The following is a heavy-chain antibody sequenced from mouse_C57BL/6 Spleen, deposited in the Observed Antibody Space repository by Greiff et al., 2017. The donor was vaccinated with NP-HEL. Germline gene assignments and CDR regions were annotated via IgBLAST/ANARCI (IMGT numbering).Heavy chain of an antibody. Sequence: EVQRVESGGGLVQPGGSLSLSCAASGFTFTDYYMSWVRQPPGKALEWLGFIRNKANGYTTEYSASVKGRFTISRDNSQSILYLQMNALRAEDSATYYCARSYYGSSSFAYWGQGTLVTVSA. CDR3: ARSYYGSSSFAY. D-gene: IGHD1-1*01. J-gene: IGHJ3*01. CDR2: IRNKANGYTT. V-gene: IGHV7-3*01. CDR1: GFTFTDYY.